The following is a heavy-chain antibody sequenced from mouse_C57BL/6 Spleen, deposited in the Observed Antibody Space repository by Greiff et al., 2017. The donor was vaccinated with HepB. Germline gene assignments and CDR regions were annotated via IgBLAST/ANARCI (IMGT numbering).Heavy chain of an antibody. J-gene: IGHJ1*03. CDR1: GFSLTSYG. V-gene: IGHV2-2*01. Sequence: VKLVESGPGLVQPSQSLSITCTVSGFSLTSYGVHWVRQSPGKGLEWLGVIWSGGSTDYNAAFISRLSISKDNSKSQVFFKMNSLQADDTAIYYCASTTVVAREYFDVWGTGTTVTVSS. CDR3: ASTTVVAREYFDV. D-gene: IGHD1-1*01. CDR2: IWSGGST.